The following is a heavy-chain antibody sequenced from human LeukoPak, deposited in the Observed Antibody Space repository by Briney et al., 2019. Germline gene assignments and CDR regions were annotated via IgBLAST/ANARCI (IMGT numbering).Heavy chain of an antibody. D-gene: IGHD6-19*01. Sequence: PGRSLRLSCAASGFTFDDYAMHWVRQAPGKGLEWVSGISWNSGSIGYADSVKGRFTISRDSAKNSLYLQMNSLRAEDTALYYCAKAYSSGWFDYFDYWGQGTLVTVSS. CDR1: GFTFDDYA. J-gene: IGHJ4*02. CDR2: ISWNSGSI. CDR3: AKAYSSGWFDYFDY. V-gene: IGHV3-9*01.